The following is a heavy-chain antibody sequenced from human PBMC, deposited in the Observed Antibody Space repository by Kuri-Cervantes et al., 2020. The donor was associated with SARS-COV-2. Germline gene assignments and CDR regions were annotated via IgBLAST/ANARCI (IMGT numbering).Heavy chain of an antibody. J-gene: IGHJ4*02. CDR2: ISGSGGST. Sequence: GESLKISCAASGFTFNDYYMSWIRQAPGKGLEWVSAISGSGGSTYYADSVKGRFTISRDNSKNTLYLQMNSLRAEDTAVYYCTTLGHCSGGSCYSEDFDYWGQGTLVTVSS. D-gene: IGHD2-15*01. CDR1: GFTFNDYY. V-gene: IGHV3-23*01. CDR3: TTLGHCSGGSCYSEDFDY.